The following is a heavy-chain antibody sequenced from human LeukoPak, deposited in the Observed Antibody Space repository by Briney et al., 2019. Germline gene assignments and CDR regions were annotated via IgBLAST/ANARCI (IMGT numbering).Heavy chain of an antibody. Sequence: PGGSLRLSCAASGFTFSSYGMHWVRQAPGKGLEWVAVISYDGSNKYYADSVKGRFTISRDNSKNTLYLQMNSLRAEDTAVYYFARDHPPEDVWGQGTTVTVSS. CDR2: ISYDGSNK. V-gene: IGHV3-30*03. J-gene: IGHJ6*02. CDR1: GFTFSSYG. CDR3: ARDHPPEDV.